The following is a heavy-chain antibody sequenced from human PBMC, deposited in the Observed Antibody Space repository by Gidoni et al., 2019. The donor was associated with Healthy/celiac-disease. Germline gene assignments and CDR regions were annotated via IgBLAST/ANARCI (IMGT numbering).Heavy chain of an antibody. V-gene: IGHV3-53*04. CDR1: GFTVSSNY. CDR3: ARGVVVPAAIRYYYYGMDV. Sequence: EVQLVESGGGLVQPGGSLRLSCAASGFTVSSNYRSWVRQAPGKGLEWVSVIYSGGSTYYADSVKGRFTISRHNSKNTLYLQMNSLRAEDTAVYYCARGVVVPAAIRYYYYGMDVWGQGTTVTVSS. CDR2: IYSGGST. J-gene: IGHJ6*02. D-gene: IGHD2-2*01.